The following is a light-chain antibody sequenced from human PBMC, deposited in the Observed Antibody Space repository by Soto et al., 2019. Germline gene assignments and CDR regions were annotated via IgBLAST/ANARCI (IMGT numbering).Light chain of an antibody. J-gene: IGKJ3*01. CDR2: DAS. CDR1: QDISNH. Sequence: DIQLTQSPSSLSASVGDRVTITCQASQDISNHLNWYQQKPGKAPNLLIYDASALETGVPSRFSGGGSGTFFSFSINSLQPEDIATYYCQKHDGVPLFGPGTKVEIK. CDR3: QKHDGVPL. V-gene: IGKV1-33*01.